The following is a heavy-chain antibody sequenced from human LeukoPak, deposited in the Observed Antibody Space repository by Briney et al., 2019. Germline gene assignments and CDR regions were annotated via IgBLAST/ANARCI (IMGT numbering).Heavy chain of an antibody. CDR3: ARHDSYIPY. V-gene: IGHV3-23*01. CDR1: GFTFTNYA. CDR2: ISDVEKIP. D-gene: IGHD3-10*01. Sequence: GASLRLSCAASGFTFTNYAMSWVRQDPGKGLEWVSGISDVEKIPYYSDSVKGRFTISRDNTKKTGYLQMNNLRAEDTAVYFCARHDSYIPYWGQGIPVTVSS. J-gene: IGHJ4*02.